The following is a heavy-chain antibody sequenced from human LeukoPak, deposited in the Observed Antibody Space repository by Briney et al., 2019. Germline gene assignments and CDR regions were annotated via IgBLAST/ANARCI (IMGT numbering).Heavy chain of an antibody. CDR3: ARAVAEDGAFDI. CDR2: VSAYNGNT. V-gene: IGHV1-18*01. J-gene: IGHJ3*02. D-gene: IGHD4-23*01. Sequence: ASVRVSCKASGYTFTSYGISWVRQAPGQGLEWMGWVSAYNGNTNYAQKLQGRVTMTTDTSTSTAYMELRSLRSDDTAVYYCARAVAEDGAFDIWGQGTMVTVSS. CDR1: GYTFTSYG.